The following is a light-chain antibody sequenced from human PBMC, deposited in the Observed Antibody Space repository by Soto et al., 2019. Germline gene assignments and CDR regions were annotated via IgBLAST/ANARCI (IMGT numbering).Light chain of an antibody. J-gene: IGKJ3*01. V-gene: IGKV3-11*01. CDR2: DAS. Sequence: DTVLTQSPPTLSLSPGERATLSCRASQSVGSRLAWYRQKPGQAPRLLIYDASNRATGIPPRFSGSGSGTDFTLTINRLEPEDFAIYFCQQRSIWPPLFTFGPGTRVEIK. CDR1: QSVGSR. CDR3: QQRSIWPPLFT.